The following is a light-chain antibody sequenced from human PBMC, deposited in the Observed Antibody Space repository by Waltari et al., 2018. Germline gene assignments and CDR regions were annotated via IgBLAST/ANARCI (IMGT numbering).Light chain of an antibody. CDR1: QTVSRS. CDR2: GAS. CDR3: QQYVRLPAT. Sequence: EIVLTQSPGSLSSSPGERVTLSCRASQTVSRSLAWYQQKPGQAPRLLIFGASNRATGIPDRFSGSGSETDFSLTISRLEPEDFAVHYCQQYVRLPATFGRGTKVEIK. V-gene: IGKV3-20*01. J-gene: IGKJ1*01.